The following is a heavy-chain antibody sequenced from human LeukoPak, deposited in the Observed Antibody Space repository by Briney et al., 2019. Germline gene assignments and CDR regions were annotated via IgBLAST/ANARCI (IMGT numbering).Heavy chain of an antibody. CDR1: GFTFGDYA. J-gene: IGHJ5*02. Sequence: GGSLRLSCTASGFTFGDYAMSWVRQAPGKGLEWVGFIRRKAYGGTTEYAASVKGRFTIARDDSQSIAYLQMNSLKTEDTAVYYCTRGILGYCSGGSCYEWFDPWGQGPLVTVSS. V-gene: IGHV3-49*04. D-gene: IGHD2-15*01. CDR3: TRGILGYCSGGSCYEWFDP. CDR2: IRRKAYGGTT.